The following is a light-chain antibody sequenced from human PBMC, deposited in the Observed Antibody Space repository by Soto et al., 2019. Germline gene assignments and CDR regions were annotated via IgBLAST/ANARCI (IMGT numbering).Light chain of an antibody. J-gene: IGKJ4*01. V-gene: IGKV3-20*01. CDR2: DAS. Sequence: EIVVTYSPGTVSLSQWEIVTVSCRASEFVSGKYVAWYQVKPGQVPRLLIFDASNRAAGSPDRFSGSGSGTDFTLTISRLEPEDFAVYYCQQYGSSPLTFGGGTKVDIK. CDR3: QQYGSSPLT. CDR1: EFVSGKY.